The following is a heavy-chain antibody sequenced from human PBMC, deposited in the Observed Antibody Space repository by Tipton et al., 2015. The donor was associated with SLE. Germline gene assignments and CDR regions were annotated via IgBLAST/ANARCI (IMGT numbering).Heavy chain of an antibody. CDR1: GFTFSSNYV. Sequence: LRLSCTASGFTFSSNYVKWVRQAPGKGLEWIGSIYYTGATTYYNSFLKSRVTMSVDTSKNQFSLRLTSVIAADTAVYYCARIFGGYYPNDAFDVWGQGTMVTVSS. D-gene: IGHD3-3*01. CDR2: IYYTGATT. J-gene: IGHJ3*01. V-gene: IGHV4-39*07. CDR3: ARIFGGYYPNDAFDV.